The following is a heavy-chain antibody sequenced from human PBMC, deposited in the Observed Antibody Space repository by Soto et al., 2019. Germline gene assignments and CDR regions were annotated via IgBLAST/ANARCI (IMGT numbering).Heavy chain of an antibody. CDR2: IYWDDDK. CDR3: ARRRGETAGDHFDY. CDR1: GFSVSTSRMG. Sequence: QITLKESDPTLVKPTQTLTLTCTFSGFSVSTSRMGVGWIRQPPGKALEWLAVIYWDDDKRYSPSLESRLTITKDTSEHQVVLTMTNMDPVDTATYYCARRRGETAGDHFDYGGQGTLVTVSS. J-gene: IGHJ4*02. V-gene: IGHV2-5*02. D-gene: IGHD6-13*01.